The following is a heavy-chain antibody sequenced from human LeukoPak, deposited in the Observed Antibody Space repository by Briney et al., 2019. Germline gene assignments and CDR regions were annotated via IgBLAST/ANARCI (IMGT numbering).Heavy chain of an antibody. CDR2: IYYSGST. V-gene: IGHV4-39*01. D-gene: IGHD6-13*01. Sequence: SETLSLTCTVSGGSISSSSYYWGWIRQPPGKGLEWIGSIYYSGSTYYNPSLKSRVTISEDTSKNQFSLKLSSVTAADTAVYYCARVSAAAGTRCFDYWGQGTLVTVSS. CDR3: ARVSAAAGTRCFDY. J-gene: IGHJ4*02. CDR1: GGSISSSSYY.